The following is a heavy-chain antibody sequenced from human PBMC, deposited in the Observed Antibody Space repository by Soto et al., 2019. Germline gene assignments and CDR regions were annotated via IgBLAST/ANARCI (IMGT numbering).Heavy chain of an antibody. CDR2: IYYSGST. V-gene: IGHV4-39*01. CDR1: GGSISSSSYY. J-gene: IGHJ6*02. D-gene: IGHD2-15*01. Sequence: SETLSLTCTVSGGSISSSSYYWGWIRQPPGKGLEWIGSIYYSGSTYYNPSLKSRVTISVDTSKNQFSLKLSSVTAADTAVYYCAREFGCSGGSCYSRHEYYYYGMDVWGQGTTVTVSS. CDR3: AREFGCSGGSCYSRHEYYYYGMDV.